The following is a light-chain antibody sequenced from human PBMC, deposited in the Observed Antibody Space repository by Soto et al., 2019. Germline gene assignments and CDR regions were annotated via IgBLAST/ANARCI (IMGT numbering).Light chain of an antibody. CDR3: QHTNSFPYA. V-gene: IGKV1-12*01. CDR2: AAS. J-gene: IGKJ2*01. Sequence: DIQMTQSPSSVSASVGDRVTITCRASKHINSWLAWYQQKPGKAPKLLMYAASSLQRGVPSRFSGSGSGTDFSLTISSLQPEDSATYYCQHTNSFPYAFGQGTKLEIK. CDR1: KHINSW.